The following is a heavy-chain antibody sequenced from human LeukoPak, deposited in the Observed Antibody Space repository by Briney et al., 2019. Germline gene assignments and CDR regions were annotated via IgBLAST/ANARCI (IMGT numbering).Heavy chain of an antibody. CDR2: ISSDGTKK. V-gene: IGHV3-30-3*01. D-gene: IGHD4-23*01. CDR1: GFTFSTYA. J-gene: IGHJ4*02. CDR3: ARGGNPRDGPDY. Sequence: GRSPRLSCAGSGFTFSTYAMHWVRQAPGKGLEWVAVISSDGTKKYYADSVKGRFSISRDNSKNTLYLQMNSLGAEDTAVYYCARGGNPRDGPDYWGQGTLVTVSS.